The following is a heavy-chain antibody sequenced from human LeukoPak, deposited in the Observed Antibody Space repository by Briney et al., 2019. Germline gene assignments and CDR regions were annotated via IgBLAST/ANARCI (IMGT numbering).Heavy chain of an antibody. CDR1: GFTFKDYW. J-gene: IGHJ6*02. Sequence: GGSLRLSCAASGFTFKDYWMHWVRQAPGKGLVWVSRIKSDGSSTSYADSVKGRFTISRDNAKNTLYLQMKSLRAEDSGVYYCARRRTNYYYHCGMDVWGQGTTVTVSS. V-gene: IGHV3-74*01. CDR3: ARRRTNYYYHCGMDV. CDR2: IKSDGSST.